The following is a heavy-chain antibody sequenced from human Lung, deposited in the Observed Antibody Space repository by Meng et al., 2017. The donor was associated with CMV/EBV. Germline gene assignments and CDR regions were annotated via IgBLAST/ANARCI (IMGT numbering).Heavy chain of an antibody. J-gene: IGHJ6*02. V-gene: IGHV3-23*01. D-gene: IGHD2-2*03. CDR2: ISGSGGST. Sequence: SXAASGFTFSSYAMSWVRQAPGKGLEWVSAISGSGGSTYYADSVKGRFTISRDNSKNTLYLQMNSLRAEDTAVYYCAKDWVDIVVVPAADVWGQGTTVXVSS. CDR1: GFTFSSYA. CDR3: AKDWVDIVVVPAADV.